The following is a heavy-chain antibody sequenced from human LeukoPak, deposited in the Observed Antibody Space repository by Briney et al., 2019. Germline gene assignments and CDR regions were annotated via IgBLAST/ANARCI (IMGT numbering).Heavy chain of an antibody. CDR3: AELGITMIGGV. CDR1: GCNFSASA. Sequence: GGSLRLSCAASGCNFSASAMSWVRQAPGKGREWVTYMKEDGSDIFYVDSVKGRFTISRDNAKNSLYLQMNSLRAEDTAVYYCAELGITMIGGVWGKGTTVTISS. CDR2: MKEDGSDI. V-gene: IGHV3-7*01. J-gene: IGHJ6*04. D-gene: IGHD3-10*02.